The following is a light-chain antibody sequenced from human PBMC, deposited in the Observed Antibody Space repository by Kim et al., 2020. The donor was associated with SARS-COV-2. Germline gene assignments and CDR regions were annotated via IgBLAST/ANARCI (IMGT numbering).Light chain of an antibody. V-gene: IGLV1-44*01. J-gene: IGLJ3*02. Sequence: QSVLTQPPSASGTPGQKVTISCSGSNSNIGSNTVNWYQQLPGTAPKLLIHSDYKRPSGVPDRFSGSKSGTSASLAISGLQSEDEADYYCSSLDDSLNGRVFGGGTKLTVL. CDR2: SDY. CDR3: SSLDDSLNGRV. CDR1: NSNIGSNT.